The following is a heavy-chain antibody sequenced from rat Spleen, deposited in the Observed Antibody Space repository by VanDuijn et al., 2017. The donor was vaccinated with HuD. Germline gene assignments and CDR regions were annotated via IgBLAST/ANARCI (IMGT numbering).Heavy chain of an antibody. V-gene: IGHV2-1*01. CDR2: IWGDGST. D-gene: IGHD1-5*01. CDR3: NRDEYKNNWGFAY. J-gene: IGHJ3*01. CDR1: GFSLTSYD. Sequence: QVQLKESGPGLVQPSQTLSLTCTVSGFSLTSYDVHWVRQPPGKGLEWMGGIWGDGSTDYNSALKSRLSISRDTCKSQVFLKMNSLQTEDTAIYFCNRDEYKNNWGFAYWGQGTLVTVSS.